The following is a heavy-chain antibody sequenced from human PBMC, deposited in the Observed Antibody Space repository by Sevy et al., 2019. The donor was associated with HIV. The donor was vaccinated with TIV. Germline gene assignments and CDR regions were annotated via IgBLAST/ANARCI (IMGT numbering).Heavy chain of an antibody. V-gene: IGHV3-53*01. Sequence: LRLSCASSGFTVSLNYMSWVRQAPGNGLEWVSVIEGGGSTNYADSVKGRFTISRDDSKNTLYLQMNSLRAEDTAVYFCARDKIYGMDVWGQGTTVTVSS. J-gene: IGHJ6*02. CDR3: ARDKIYGMDV. CDR2: IEGGGST. CDR1: GFTVSLNY.